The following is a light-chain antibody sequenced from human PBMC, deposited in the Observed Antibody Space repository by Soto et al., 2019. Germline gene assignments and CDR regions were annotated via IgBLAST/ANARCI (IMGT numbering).Light chain of an antibody. CDR1: SSDVGGYNY. CDR2: EVS. V-gene: IGLV2-14*01. J-gene: IGLJ2*01. CDR3: SSETSSSPRV. Sequence: QSALTQPASVSGSPGQSITISCTGTSSDVGGYNYVSWYQQHPGKAPKLLIYEVSHRPSGVSNRFSGSKSGNTASLTISGLQPEDEADYYCSSETSSSPRVFGGGTKVTVL.